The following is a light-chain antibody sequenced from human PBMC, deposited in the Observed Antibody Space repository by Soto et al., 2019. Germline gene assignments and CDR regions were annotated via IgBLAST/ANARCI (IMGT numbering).Light chain of an antibody. J-gene: IGLJ3*02. Sequence: QSALTQPASVSGSPGQSITISCTGTSSDVGRYDYVSWFQQHPGRAPNLLIYEVINRPSGVSTRFSGSKSGSTASLTISGLQAEDEADFYCSSFTTSSTWVFGGGTKLTVL. CDR2: EVI. CDR3: SSFTTSSTWV. CDR1: SSDVGRYDY. V-gene: IGLV2-14*01.